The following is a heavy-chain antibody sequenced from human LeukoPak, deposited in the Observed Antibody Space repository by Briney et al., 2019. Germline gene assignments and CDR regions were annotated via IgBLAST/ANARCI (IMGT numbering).Heavy chain of an antibody. CDR1: GGSISSNNW. J-gene: IGHJ4*02. CDR2: IYRSGST. CDR3: ARVALYDSSGHTYFDY. V-gene: IGHV4-4*02. D-gene: IGHD3-22*01. Sequence: SETLSLTCAVSGGSISSNNWWRWVRQPPGKGLEWIGEIYRSGSTNYNPSLKSRVTTSVDKSKNQFSLKLSSVTAADTAVYYCARVALYDSSGHTYFDYWGQGTLVTVSS.